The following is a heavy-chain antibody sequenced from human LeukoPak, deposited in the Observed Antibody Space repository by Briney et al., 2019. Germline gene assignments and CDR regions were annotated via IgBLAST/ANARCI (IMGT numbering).Heavy chain of an antibody. Sequence: SVKVSCKASGGTFSSYTISWVRQAPGQGLEWMGRIIPILGIANYAQKFQGRVTITADKSTSTAYMELSSLRSEDTAVYYCARGKMVTRGMDVWGQGTTITVSS. CDR2: IIPILGIA. D-gene: IGHD4-23*01. CDR3: ARGKMVTRGMDV. J-gene: IGHJ6*02. CDR1: GGTFSSYT. V-gene: IGHV1-69*02.